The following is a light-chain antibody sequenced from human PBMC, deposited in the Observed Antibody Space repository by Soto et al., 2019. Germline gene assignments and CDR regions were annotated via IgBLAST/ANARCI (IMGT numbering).Light chain of an antibody. V-gene: IGKV3-15*01. CDR1: HSVYSN. J-gene: IGKJ3*01. CDR3: QQYNMWPIT. Sequence: EIVLTQSPVTLSVSPGDRATLSCRARHSVYSNLAWYQQKPGQAPRLLIFGASTRATGIPARFSASGSGTEFTLTISMLQSEDFAVYYCQQYNMWPITFGPGTKVDLK. CDR2: GAS.